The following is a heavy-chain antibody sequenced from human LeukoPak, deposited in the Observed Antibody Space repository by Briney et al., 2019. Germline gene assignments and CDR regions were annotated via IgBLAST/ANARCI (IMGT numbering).Heavy chain of an antibody. CDR1: GGTFSSYA. D-gene: IGHD1-26*01. V-gene: IGHV1-69*04. J-gene: IGHJ4*02. CDR3: ARGGHLGHY. CDR2: IIPILGIA. Sequence: SVKVSCKASGGTFSSYAISWVRQAPGQGLEWMGRIIPILGIANYAQKFQGRVTITAEKSTSTAYMELSSLRSEDTAVYYCARGGHLGHYWGQGTLVTVSS.